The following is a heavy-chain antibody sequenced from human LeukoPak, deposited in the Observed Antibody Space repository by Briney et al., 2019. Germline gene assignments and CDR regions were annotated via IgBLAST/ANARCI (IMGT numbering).Heavy chain of an antibody. Sequence: SETLSLTCTVSGGSVSSGSYYWRWIRQPPGKGLEWIGYIYYSGSTNYNPSLKSRVTISVDTSKNQFSLKLSSVTAADTAVYYCARVYYYDSSGYYYEGRGFDPWGQGTLVTVSS. J-gene: IGHJ5*02. CDR3: ARVYYYDSSGYYYEGRGFDP. CDR2: IYYSGST. V-gene: IGHV4-61*01. D-gene: IGHD3-22*01. CDR1: GGSVSSGSYY.